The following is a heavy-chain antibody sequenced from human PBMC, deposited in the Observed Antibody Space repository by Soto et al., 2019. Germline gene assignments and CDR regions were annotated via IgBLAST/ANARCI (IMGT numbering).Heavy chain of an antibody. D-gene: IGHD1-26*01. CDR3: AGSPYLAYFDF. CDR1: SGSISTYY. CDR2: IYYTGST. V-gene: IGHV4-59*01. J-gene: IGHJ4*02. Sequence: SETLSLTCTVSSGSISTYYWSWIRQPPGKGLEWIGYIYYTGSTNYNPSLKTRVAISMDTSKNQFSLNLSSVTAADTAVYYCAGSPYLAYFDFWGLGNLVTVSS.